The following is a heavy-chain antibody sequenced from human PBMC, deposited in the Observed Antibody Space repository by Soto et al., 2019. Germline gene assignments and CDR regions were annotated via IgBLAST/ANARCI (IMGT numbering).Heavy chain of an antibody. D-gene: IGHD2-8*01. Sequence: QVQVVESGGGVVLPGRSLRLSCAASGFTFSSCGMHWVRQAPGKGLEWVAVISYDGSNKYYADSVKGRFTISRDNSKNTLYLQMNSLRAEDTAVYYCAXDVXXXXWXXYVKYYYYGMDVWGQGTTVTVSS. J-gene: IGHJ6*02. CDR2: ISYDGSNK. V-gene: IGHV3-30*03. CDR3: AXDVXXXXWXXYVKYYYYGMDV. CDR1: GFTFSSCG.